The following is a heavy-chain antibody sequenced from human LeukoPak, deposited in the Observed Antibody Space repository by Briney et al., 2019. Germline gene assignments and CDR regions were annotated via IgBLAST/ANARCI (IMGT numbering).Heavy chain of an antibody. J-gene: IGHJ3*02. CDR2: MNPNSGNT. V-gene: IGHV1-8*03. D-gene: IGHD2-2*01. Sequence: GASVKVSCKASGYTFTSYDINWVRQATGQGLEWMGWMNPNSGNTGYAQKFQGRVTITRNTSISTAYMELNSLRSEDTAVYYCARGARYHDAFDIWGQGTMVTVSS. CDR1: GYTFTSYD. CDR3: ARGARYHDAFDI.